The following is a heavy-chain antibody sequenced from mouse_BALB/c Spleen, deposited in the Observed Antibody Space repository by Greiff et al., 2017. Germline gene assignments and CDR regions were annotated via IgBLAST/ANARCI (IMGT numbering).Heavy chain of an antibody. V-gene: IGHV1-9*01. D-gene: IGHD2-3*01. CDR3: ARMSFYDGYYGFAY. Sequence: QVQLKESGAELMKPGASVKISCKATGYTFSSYWIEWVKQRPGHGLEWIGEILPGSGSTNYNEKFKGKATFTADTSSNTAYMQLSSLTSEDSAVYYCARMSFYDGYYGFAYWGQGTLVTVSA. J-gene: IGHJ3*01. CDR2: ILPGSGST. CDR1: GYTFSSYW.